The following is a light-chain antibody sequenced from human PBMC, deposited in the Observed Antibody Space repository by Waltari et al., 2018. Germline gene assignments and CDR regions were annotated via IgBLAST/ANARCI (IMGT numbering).Light chain of an antibody. Sequence: EIVMTQSPATLSVSPGERATLSCRASQSVSSNLAWYQHKPGQPLRLLIFDASRRATGIPARFSGSGSGTEFTLTISSLQSEDFAVYYCQQYNNWPITFGQGTRLEIK. CDR3: QQYNNWPIT. CDR1: QSVSSN. CDR2: DAS. V-gene: IGKV3-15*01. J-gene: IGKJ5*01.